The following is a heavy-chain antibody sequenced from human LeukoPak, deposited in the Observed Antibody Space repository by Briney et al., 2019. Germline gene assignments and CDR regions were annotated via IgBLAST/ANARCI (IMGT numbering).Heavy chain of an antibody. J-gene: IGHJ4*02. CDR3: TTEVYSSGWYFY. CDR1: GFTFSNAW. D-gene: IGHD6-19*01. Sequence: GGSLRLSCAASGFTFSNAWMSWVRQAPRKGLEWVGRIKSKTDGGTTDYAAPVKGRFTISRDDSKNTLYLQMNSLKTEDTAVYYCTTEVYSSGWYFYWGQGTLVTVSS. CDR2: IKSKTDGGTT. V-gene: IGHV3-15*01.